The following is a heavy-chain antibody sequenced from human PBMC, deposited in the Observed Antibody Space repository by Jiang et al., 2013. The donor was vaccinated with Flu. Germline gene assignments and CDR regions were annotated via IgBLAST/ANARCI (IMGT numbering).Heavy chain of an antibody. CDR3: ARAQYYYGSGSSYDY. CDR1: GYTFTSYY. D-gene: IGHD3-10*01. V-gene: IGHV1-46*01. J-gene: IGHJ4*02. CDR2: INPSGGST. Sequence: VKVSCKASGYTFTSYYMHWVRQAPGQGLEWMGIINPSGGSTSYAQKFQGRVTMTRNTSISTAYMELSSLRSEDTAVYYCARAQYYYGSGSSYDYWGQGTPGHRLL.